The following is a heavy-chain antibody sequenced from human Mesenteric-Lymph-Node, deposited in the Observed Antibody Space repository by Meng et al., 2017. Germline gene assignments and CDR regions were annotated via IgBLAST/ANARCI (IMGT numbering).Heavy chain of an antibody. CDR1: GYTFTSYD. Sequence: ASVKVSCKASGYTFTSYDINWVRQATGQGLEWMGWMNPNSGNTNYAQKFQGRVTITRNTSISTAYMELSSLRSEDTAVYYCARALYRGSYYVYGMDVWGQGTTVTVSS. V-gene: IGHV1-8*01. J-gene: IGHJ6*02. CDR3: ARALYRGSYYVYGMDV. D-gene: IGHD1-26*01. CDR2: MNPNSGNT.